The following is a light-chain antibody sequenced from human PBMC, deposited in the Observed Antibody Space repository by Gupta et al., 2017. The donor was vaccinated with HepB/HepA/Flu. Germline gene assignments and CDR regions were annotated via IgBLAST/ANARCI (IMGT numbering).Light chain of an antibody. Sequence: QSVLTPPPSASGTPGQTVTISCSGSSSNIGSNYVYWYQQFPGTAPKLLIYRNNQRPSGVPDRFSGSKSGTSASLAISGLRSDDEADYYCATWDDSLSGYVFGNGTNVTVL. CDR1: SSNIGSNY. J-gene: IGLJ1*01. V-gene: IGLV1-47*01. CDR2: RNN. CDR3: ATWDDSLSGYV.